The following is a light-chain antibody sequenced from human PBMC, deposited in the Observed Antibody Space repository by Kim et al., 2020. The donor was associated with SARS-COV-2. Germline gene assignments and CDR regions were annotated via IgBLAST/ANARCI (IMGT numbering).Light chain of an antibody. Sequence: EIVLTQSPGTLSLSPGERATLSCRASQSVSSYYLAWYQQKPGQAPGLLIYGASSRATGVPDRFSGSGSGTDFTLTISRLEPEDFAVYYCQQYGISPYTFGQGTKLEIK. CDR3: QQYGISPYT. V-gene: IGKV3-20*01. J-gene: IGKJ2*01. CDR1: QSVSSYY. CDR2: GAS.